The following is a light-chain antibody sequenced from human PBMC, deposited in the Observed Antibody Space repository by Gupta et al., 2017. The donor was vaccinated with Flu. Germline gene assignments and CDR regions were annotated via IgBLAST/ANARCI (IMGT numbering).Light chain of an antibody. Sequence: PSSLSASVGDRVTITCRASQGIRTDLGWYQQKPGKAPKLLIYAASSLESGVPSRFSGSGSGTDFTLTISSLQPEDFATYYCLQDYNYPWTFGQGTKVEIK. CDR3: LQDYNYPWT. V-gene: IGKV1-6*01. J-gene: IGKJ1*01. CDR2: AAS. CDR1: QGIRTD.